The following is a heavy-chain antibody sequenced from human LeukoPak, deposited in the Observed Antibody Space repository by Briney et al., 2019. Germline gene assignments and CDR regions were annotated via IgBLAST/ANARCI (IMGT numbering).Heavy chain of an antibody. V-gene: IGHV5-51*01. Sequence: PGESLKISCKTSGYSFTSYWIGWVRQMPGRGLEWMGITYPGGSDTRYSPSFRGQVTISADKSITTTYLQWSSLRASDTAMYYCARSKRGYCSGGSCLSFDSWGQGTLVTVSS. CDR3: ARSKRGYCSGGSCLSFDS. CDR1: GYSFTSYW. CDR2: TYPGGSDT. D-gene: IGHD2-15*01. J-gene: IGHJ4*02.